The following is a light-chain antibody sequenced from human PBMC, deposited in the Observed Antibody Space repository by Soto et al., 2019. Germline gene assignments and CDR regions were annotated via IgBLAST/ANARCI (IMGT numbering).Light chain of an antibody. Sequence: QSALTQPASVSGSPGQSITITCTGTRSDIGAYNFVSWYQQHPGEVPKLMLYDVSIRPSGVSNRFSGSKSGNTASLTISGLQAEDEADYCCTSWTTSTTMIFGGGTKVTVL. V-gene: IGLV2-14*03. CDR2: DVS. CDR1: RSDIGAYNF. CDR3: TSWTTSTTMI. J-gene: IGLJ2*01.